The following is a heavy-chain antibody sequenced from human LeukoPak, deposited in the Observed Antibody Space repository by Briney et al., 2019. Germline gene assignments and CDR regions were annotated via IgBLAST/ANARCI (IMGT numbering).Heavy chain of an antibody. V-gene: IGHV4-34*01. J-gene: IGHJ6*03. Sequence: PSETLSLTCAVYGGSFSGYYWSWIRQPPGKGLEWIGEINHSGSTNYNPSLKSRVTISVDTSKNQFSLKLSSVTAADTAVYYCARTPSIAARWSGYYYYYMDVWGKGTTVTVSS. D-gene: IGHD6-6*01. CDR3: ARTPSIAARWSGYYYYYMDV. CDR2: INHSGST. CDR1: GGSFSGYY.